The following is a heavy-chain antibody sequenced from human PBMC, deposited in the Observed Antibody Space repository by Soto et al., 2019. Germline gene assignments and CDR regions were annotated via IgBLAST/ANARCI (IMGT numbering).Heavy chain of an antibody. Sequence: QVQLVQSGAEVKKPGASVKVSCKTSGYTFTRYDISWVRQATGQGLEWMGWMNPNSGNTGYAQKFQGRVTMTRNTSRSTAYMDLSSLRSEDTAVYYCAREVVSRGMDVWGQGTTVTVSS. D-gene: IGHD3-22*01. J-gene: IGHJ6*02. CDR3: AREVVSRGMDV. V-gene: IGHV1-8*01. CDR1: GYTFTRYD. CDR2: MNPNSGNT.